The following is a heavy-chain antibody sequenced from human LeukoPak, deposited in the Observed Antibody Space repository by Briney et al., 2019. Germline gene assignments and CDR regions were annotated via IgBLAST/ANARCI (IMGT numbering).Heavy chain of an antibody. CDR3: ATDLSSGWPFDY. V-gene: IGHV1-24*01. J-gene: IGHJ4*02. Sequence: ASVKVSCKVSGYTLTELSTHWVRQAPGKGLEWMGGFDPEDGETIYAQKFQGRVTMTEDTSTDTAYMELSSLRSEDTAVYYCATDLSSGWPFDYWGQGTLVTVSS. D-gene: IGHD6-19*01. CDR1: GYTLTELS. CDR2: FDPEDGET.